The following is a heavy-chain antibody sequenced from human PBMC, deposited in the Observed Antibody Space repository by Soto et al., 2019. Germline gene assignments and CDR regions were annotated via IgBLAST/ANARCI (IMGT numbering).Heavy chain of an antibody. J-gene: IGHJ3*02. D-gene: IGHD3-10*01. CDR1: GGSISSYY. V-gene: IGHV4-59*01. CDR2: IYYSGST. CDR3: ARGSMVRGPTAPPAAFDI. Sequence: SETLSLTXTVSGGSISSYYWSWIRQPPGKGLEWIGYIYYSGSTNYNPSLKSRVTISVDTSKNQFSLKLSSVTAADTAVYYCARGSMVRGPTAPPAAFDIWGQGTMVTVSS.